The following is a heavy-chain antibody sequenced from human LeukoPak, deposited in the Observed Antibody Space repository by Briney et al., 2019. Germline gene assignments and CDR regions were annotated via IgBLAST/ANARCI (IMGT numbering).Heavy chain of an antibody. V-gene: IGHV4-34*01. J-gene: IGHJ6*02. CDR1: GGSFSGYY. CDR3: ARGYRAAAGTNYYYGMDV. Sequence: TTSETLSLTCAVYGGSFSGYYWSWIRQPPGKGLEWIGEINHSGSTNYNPSLKSRVTISVDTSKNQFSLKLSSVTAADTAVYYCARGYRAAAGTNYYYGMDVWGQGTTVTVSS. D-gene: IGHD6-13*01. CDR2: INHSGST.